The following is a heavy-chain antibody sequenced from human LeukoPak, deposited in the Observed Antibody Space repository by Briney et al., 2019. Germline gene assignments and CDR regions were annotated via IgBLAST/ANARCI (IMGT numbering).Heavy chain of an antibody. CDR3: ARHWRPKGITMIRGVRPYYYMDV. V-gene: IGHV5-51*01. CDR2: IDPGDSDA. CDR1: GYIFISYW. D-gene: IGHD3-10*01. J-gene: IGHJ6*03. Sequence: GASLQISCEGSGYIFISYWIGWVRQLPGEGLEWMGSIDPGDSDARYSPSFQGQVTISADKSISTAYLQWSSLKASDTAMYYCARHWRPKGITMIRGVRPYYYMDVWGKGTTVTVSS.